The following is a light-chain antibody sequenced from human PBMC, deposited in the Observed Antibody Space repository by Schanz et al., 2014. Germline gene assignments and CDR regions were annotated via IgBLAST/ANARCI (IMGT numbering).Light chain of an antibody. CDR3: QQYGNSPRT. Sequence: EIVLTQSPGTLSLSPGERATLSCRASQSVTSTYLAWYQQKPGQAPRLLIYGASTRATGIPARFSGSGSGTEFTLTISRLEPEDFAVYYCQQYGNSPRTFGQGTKVEIK. J-gene: IGKJ1*01. CDR2: GAS. CDR1: QSVTSTY. V-gene: IGKV3-20*01.